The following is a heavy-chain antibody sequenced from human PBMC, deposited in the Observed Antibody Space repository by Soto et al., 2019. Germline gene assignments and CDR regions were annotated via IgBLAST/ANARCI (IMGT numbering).Heavy chain of an antibody. D-gene: IGHD6-13*01. CDR3: ARGTDLGSWYSRNWFDP. V-gene: IGHV4-4*02. Sequence: QVQLQESGPGLVKPSGTLSLTCAVSGGSISSSNWGSWVRHPPGKGLEWIGEIYHSGSTNYNPSLKSRVTISVDKSKNQFSLKLSSVTAADTAVYYCARGTDLGSWYSRNWFDPWGQGTLVTVSS. J-gene: IGHJ5*02. CDR2: IYHSGST. CDR1: GGSISSSNW.